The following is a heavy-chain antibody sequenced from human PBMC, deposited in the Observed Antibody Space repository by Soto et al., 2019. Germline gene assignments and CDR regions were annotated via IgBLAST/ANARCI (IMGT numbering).Heavy chain of an antibody. Sequence: QVQLVQSGAEVKKPWASVKVSCKASGYTFTSYGIIWVRQSPGQGPEGMGWTSAYNGNTNYAQKLQGRVTMTPDTPTSTAYMELRSLRSDDTAVYYCARDCLLWFGERHDAFDIWGQGTMVTVSS. CDR3: ARDCLLWFGERHDAFDI. J-gene: IGHJ3*02. D-gene: IGHD3-10*01. CDR1: GYTFTSYG. CDR2: TSAYNGNT. V-gene: IGHV1-18*01.